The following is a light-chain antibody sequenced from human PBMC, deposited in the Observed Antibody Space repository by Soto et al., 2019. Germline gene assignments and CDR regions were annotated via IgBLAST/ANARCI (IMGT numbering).Light chain of an antibody. Sequence: TQSAATPALYPGERATLSFRASQTVRCNLQGYQQKPGQAPRLXXSGXSTRATGIPARFSGSGSGTEFTLTINSLHSEDSAVYYCQRHKQWLSTFGQGTRLEIK. CDR1: QTVRCN. CDR3: QRHKQWLST. CDR2: GXS. V-gene: IGKV3-15*01. J-gene: IGKJ5*01.